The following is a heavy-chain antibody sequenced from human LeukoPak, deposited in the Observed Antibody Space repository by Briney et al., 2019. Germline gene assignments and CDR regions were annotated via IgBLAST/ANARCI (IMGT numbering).Heavy chain of an antibody. J-gene: IGHJ6*03. V-gene: IGHV1-69*05. CDR1: GGTFSSYA. CDR2: IIPIFGTA. D-gene: IGHD4-23*01. Sequence: SVKVSCKASGGTFSSYAISWVRQAPGQGLEWMGGIIPIFGTANYAQKFQGRVTMTRDTSTSTVYMELSSLRSEDTAVYYCARGRPDYGGNSMYYYYYMDVWGKGTTVTISS. CDR3: ARGRPDYGGNSMYYYYYMDV.